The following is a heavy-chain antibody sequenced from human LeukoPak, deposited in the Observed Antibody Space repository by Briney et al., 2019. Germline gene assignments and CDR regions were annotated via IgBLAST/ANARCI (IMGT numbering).Heavy chain of an antibody. J-gene: IGHJ4*02. V-gene: IGHV3-33*08. CDR3: ARGPPTTYFDWEFDY. Sequence: GGSLRLSCATSGFTFSSYGMHWVRQVPGKGLEWVTVISHDAKSTYHVDSVKGRFTISRDNSKNTLYLQMNSLRAEDTAVYYCARGPPTTYFDWEFDYWGQGTLVTVSS. CDR1: GFTFSSYG. D-gene: IGHD3-9*01. CDR2: ISHDAKST.